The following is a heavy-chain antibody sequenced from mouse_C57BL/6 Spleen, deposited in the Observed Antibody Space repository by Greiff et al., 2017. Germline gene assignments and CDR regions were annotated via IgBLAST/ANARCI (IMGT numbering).Heavy chain of an antibody. Sequence: DVQLVESGGDLVKPGGSLKLSCAASGFTFSSYGMSWVRQTPDKRLEWVATISSGGSYTYYPDSVKGRFTISRDNAKNTLYLQMSSLKSEDTAMYYCARHEGGTGTFAYWGQGTLVTVSA. V-gene: IGHV5-6*01. CDR2: ISSGGSYT. CDR1: GFTFSSYG. D-gene: IGHD4-1*01. J-gene: IGHJ3*01. CDR3: ARHEGGTGTFAY.